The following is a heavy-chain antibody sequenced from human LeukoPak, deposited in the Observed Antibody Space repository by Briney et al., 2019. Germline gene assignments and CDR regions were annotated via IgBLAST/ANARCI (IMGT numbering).Heavy chain of an antibody. CDR3: ARDQSPGLFDS. J-gene: IGHJ4*02. CDR1: GYTFTSYG. V-gene: IGHV1-18*01. Sequence: ASVKVSCKASGYTFTSYGISWVRQAPGQGLEWMGWISASTGTTNYAQNVQGRVTMTRDTSTTTAYMELRSLRPDDSAVYFCARDQSPGLFDSWGQGTLVTVSS. CDR2: ISASTGTT.